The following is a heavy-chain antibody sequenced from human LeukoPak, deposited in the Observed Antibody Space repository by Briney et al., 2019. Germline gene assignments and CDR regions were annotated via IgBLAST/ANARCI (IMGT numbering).Heavy chain of an antibody. D-gene: IGHD3-10*01. CDR2: INPSGGST. CDR3: ARENYYGSGSSRRYFDY. V-gene: IGHV1-46*01. CDR1: GYTFTSYY. Sequence: EASVKVSCKASGYTFTSYYMHWVRQAPGQGLEWMGIINPSGGSTSYAQKFQGRVTMTRDMSTSTVYMELSSLRSEDTAVYYCARENYYGSGSSRRYFDYWGQGTLVTVSS. J-gene: IGHJ4*02.